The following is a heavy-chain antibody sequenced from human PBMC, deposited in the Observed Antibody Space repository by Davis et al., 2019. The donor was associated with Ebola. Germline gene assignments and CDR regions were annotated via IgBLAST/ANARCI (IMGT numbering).Heavy chain of an antibody. V-gene: IGHV4-59*01. CDR2: IYYSGST. CDR1: GDSISNYY. D-gene: IGHD6-19*01. J-gene: IGHJ5*02. Sequence: PSETLSLTCTVSGDSISNYYWSWIRQPPGKGLEWIGYIYYSGSTNCNPSLKSRLTISVDTSKNQFSLKLTSVTAADTAVYYCARVWGTQWLVYNSFDPWGQGTLVTVSS. CDR3: ARVWGTQWLVYNSFDP.